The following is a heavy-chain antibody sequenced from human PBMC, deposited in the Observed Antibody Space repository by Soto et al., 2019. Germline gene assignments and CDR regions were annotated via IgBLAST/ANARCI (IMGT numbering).Heavy chain of an antibody. CDR1: GGTFSSLA. J-gene: IGHJ4*02. V-gene: IGHV1-69*06. D-gene: IGHD3-10*01. Sequence: QVQLVQSGAEVKKPGSSVKVSCKASGGTFSSLAISWVRQAPGQGLEWMGGLVPAFGTANYAQKFQGRVTITADTSTSTSYMELGSLRSEDTAVYYCARSPGVFDYWGQGTLVTVSS. CDR3: ARSPGVFDY. CDR2: LVPAFGTA.